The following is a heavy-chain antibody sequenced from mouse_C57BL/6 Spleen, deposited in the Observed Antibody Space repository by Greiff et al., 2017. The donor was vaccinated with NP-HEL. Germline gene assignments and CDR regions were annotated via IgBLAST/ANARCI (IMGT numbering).Heavy chain of an antibody. CDR1: GYTFTSYW. V-gene: IGHV1-64*01. Sequence: QVQLKQPGAELVMPGASVKLSCKASGYTFTSYWMHWVKQRPGQGLEWIGMIHPNSGSTNYNEKFKSKATLTVDKSSSTAYMQLSSLTSEDSAVYYCAREGDWYPVWGTGTTVTVSS. CDR3: AREGDWYPV. CDR2: IHPNSGST. J-gene: IGHJ1*03. D-gene: IGHD1-1*02.